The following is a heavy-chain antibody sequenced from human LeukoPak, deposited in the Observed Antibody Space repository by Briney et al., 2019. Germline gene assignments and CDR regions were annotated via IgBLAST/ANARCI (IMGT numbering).Heavy chain of an antibody. J-gene: IGHJ4*02. CDR3: ARDVSSWGYYFDY. CDR2: IYYSGST. Sequence: SETLSLTCTVSGGSISTSSYYWGWIRQPPGKGLEWIGNIYYSGSTNYNPSLKSRVTISVDTSKNQFSLKVSSVTAADTAVYYCARDVSSWGYYFDYWGQGTLVTVSS. CDR1: GGSISTSSYY. D-gene: IGHD3-16*01. V-gene: IGHV4-61*01.